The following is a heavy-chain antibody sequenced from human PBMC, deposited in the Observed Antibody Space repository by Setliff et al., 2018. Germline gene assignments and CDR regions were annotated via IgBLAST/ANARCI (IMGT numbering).Heavy chain of an antibody. CDR1: GGSFSGAS. J-gene: IGHJ4*02. V-gene: IGHV4-59*01. CDR3: AKGGTYRYFDF. CDR2: VYNSGTA. D-gene: IGHD1-1*01. Sequence: PSETLSLTCTVSGGSFSGASIWSWIRQPPGKGLEFIGYVYNSGTAKYDPSLESRAIMSVDASKNEISLKLKSVTAADTAVYYCAKGGTYRYFDFWGQGALVTVSS.